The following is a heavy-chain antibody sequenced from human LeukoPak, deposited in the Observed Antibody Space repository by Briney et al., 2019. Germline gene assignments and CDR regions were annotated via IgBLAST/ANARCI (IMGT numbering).Heavy chain of an antibody. CDR1: GFTFSSYS. D-gene: IGHD1-1*01. V-gene: IGHV3-21*01. CDR2: ISSSSSYI. CDR3: ARDPRGYNWNDVGYFDY. Sequence: GSLRLSCAASGFTFSSYSMNWVRQAPGKGLEWVSSISSSSSYIYYADSVKGRFTISRDNAKNSLYLQMNSLRAEDTAVYYCARDPRGYNWNDVGYFDYWGQGTLVTVSS. J-gene: IGHJ4*02.